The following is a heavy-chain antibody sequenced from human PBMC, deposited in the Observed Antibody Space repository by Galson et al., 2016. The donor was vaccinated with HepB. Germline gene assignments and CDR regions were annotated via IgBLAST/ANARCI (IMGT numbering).Heavy chain of an antibody. J-gene: IGHJ6*02. V-gene: IGHV3-74*01. Sequence: SLRLSCAATGSSLSPYWMHWVRQAAGKGLAWVSRIDLDVSGTNYADSVKGRLTISRDNAKNTVYLQMNSLRSDDTAVYYCTRGGFNHAMDVWGHGTTVIVSS. CDR2: IDLDVSGT. D-gene: IGHD2-15*01. CDR1: GSSLSPYW. CDR3: TRGGFNHAMDV.